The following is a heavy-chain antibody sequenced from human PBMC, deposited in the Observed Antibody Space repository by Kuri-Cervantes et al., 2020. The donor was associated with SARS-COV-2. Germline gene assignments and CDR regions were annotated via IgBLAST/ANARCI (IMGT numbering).Heavy chain of an antibody. CDR2: ISFVESDK. D-gene: IGHD6-13*01. Sequence: GGSLRLSCAASGFTFRTYRMHWVRQAPGKGLEWVSVISFVESDKSYVDSVKGRFTISRDNSKSTLYLQMNSLRAEDTAVYYCAKDQGPYSRATAYYGMDVWGQGTTVTVSS. J-gene: IGHJ6*02. V-gene: IGHV3-30*18. CDR3: AKDQGPYSRATAYYGMDV. CDR1: GFTFRTYR.